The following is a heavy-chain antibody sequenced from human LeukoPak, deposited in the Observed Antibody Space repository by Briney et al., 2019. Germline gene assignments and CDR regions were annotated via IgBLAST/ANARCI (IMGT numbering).Heavy chain of an antibody. J-gene: IGHJ4*02. CDR1: GFTFSSYS. V-gene: IGHV3-21*01. CDR2: ISSSTSYI. D-gene: IGHD4-17*01. Sequence: GGSLRLSCAASGFTFSSYSMNWIRQAPGRGLEWVSSISSSTSYIYYADSVKGRFTIPKDNAKNSLYMQMNSLRAEDTAVYYCARAGGSTVSHSDYWGQGTLVTVSS. CDR3: ARAGGSTVSHSDY.